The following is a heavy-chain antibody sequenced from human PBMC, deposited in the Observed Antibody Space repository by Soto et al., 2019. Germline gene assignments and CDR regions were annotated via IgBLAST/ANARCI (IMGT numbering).Heavy chain of an antibody. CDR3: ARGPGSYNWFDS. V-gene: IGHV4-4*07. Sequence: SETLSLTCTVSGDSISSYYWSWIRQPAGKGLEWIGRIYTSGITKYNPSLESRVTMSVDTSKNQFSLSLSSVTAADTAVYYCARGPGSYNWFDSWGQGTLVTVSS. CDR1: GDSISSYY. J-gene: IGHJ5*01. D-gene: IGHD3-10*01. CDR2: IYTSGIT.